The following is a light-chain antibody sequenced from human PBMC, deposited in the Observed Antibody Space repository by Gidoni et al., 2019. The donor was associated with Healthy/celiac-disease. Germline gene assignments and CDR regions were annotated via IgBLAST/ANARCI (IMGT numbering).Light chain of an antibody. V-gene: IGKV1-8*01. CDR2: AAS. CDR3: QQYYSYPRMYT. J-gene: IGKJ2*01. Sequence: AIRMTQSPSSLSASTGDRVTITCRASQGISSYLACYQQKPGKAPKLLIYAASTLQSGVPSRFSGSGSGTDFTLTISCLQSEDLATYYCQQYYSYPRMYTFGQGTKLEIK. CDR1: QGISSY.